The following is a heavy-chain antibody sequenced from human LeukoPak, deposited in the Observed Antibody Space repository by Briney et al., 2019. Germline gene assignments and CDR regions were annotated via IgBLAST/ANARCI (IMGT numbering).Heavy chain of an antibody. V-gene: IGHV1-8*01. CDR2: MNPNSGNT. CDR1: GYTFTIYD. D-gene: IGHD3-16*02. CDR3: ARDPVYYDYVWGSYRLQYNWFDP. Sequence: ASVNVSCKASGYTFTIYDINWVRQATGQGLEWMGWMNPNSGNTGYAQKFQGRVTMTRNTSISTAYMELSSLRSEDTAVYYCARDPVYYDYVWGSYRLQYNWFDPWGQGTLVTVSS. J-gene: IGHJ5*02.